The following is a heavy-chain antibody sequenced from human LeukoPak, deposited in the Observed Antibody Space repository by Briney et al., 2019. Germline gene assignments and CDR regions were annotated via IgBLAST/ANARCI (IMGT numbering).Heavy chain of an antibody. V-gene: IGHV3-30*04. CDR3: ASHGNWNYDPQFDY. Sequence: GRSLRLSCAASGFTFSSYAMHWVRQAPGKGLEWVAVISNDGRHKYSADSAKGRFTISRDNSKNTLYLQMNSLRAEDTALYYCASHGNWNYDPQFDYWGQGTLVTVSS. CDR2: ISNDGRHK. CDR1: GFTFSSYA. J-gene: IGHJ4*02. D-gene: IGHD1-7*01.